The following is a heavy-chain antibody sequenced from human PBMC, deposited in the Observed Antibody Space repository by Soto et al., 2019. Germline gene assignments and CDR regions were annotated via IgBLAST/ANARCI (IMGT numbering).Heavy chain of an antibody. Sequence: EVRLVESGGGLVQPGGSLRLSCAASGFTFSSYDMHWVRQATGKGLEWVSAIGTAGDTYYPGSVKGRFTISRENAKNSLYLQMNSLRAGDTAVYYCARGAGSNGYFDYWGQGTLVTVSS. D-gene: IGHD6-13*01. CDR2: IGTAGDT. CDR3: ARGAGSNGYFDY. V-gene: IGHV3-13*01. CDR1: GFTFSSYD. J-gene: IGHJ4*02.